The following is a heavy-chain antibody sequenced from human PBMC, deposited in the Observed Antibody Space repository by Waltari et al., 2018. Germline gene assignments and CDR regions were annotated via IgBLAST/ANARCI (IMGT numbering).Heavy chain of an antibody. CDR3: VRHRVSEPTLEWLLYWGFDY. D-gene: IGHD3-3*01. J-gene: IGHJ4*02. Sequence: LQLQESGPGLVKPSETLSLTCAVSGGSLSSYNYYWGWIRQPPGKGLEWLGSFYYSGGTYYNPSLRGRVTISVDTSKTQFALELTSVTAADTAVYYCVRHRVSEPTLEWLLYWGFDYWGQGTLVTVSS. CDR1: GGSLSSYNYY. CDR2: FYYSGGT. V-gene: IGHV4-39*01.